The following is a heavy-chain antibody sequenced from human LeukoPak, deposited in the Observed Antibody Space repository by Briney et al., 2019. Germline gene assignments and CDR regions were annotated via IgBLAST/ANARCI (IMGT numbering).Heavy chain of an antibody. J-gene: IGHJ4*02. D-gene: IGHD1-1*01. CDR3: ARGAYNWNDHYYFDY. CDR2: IKQDGSEE. Sequence: GGALRLSCAASGFSFSYDWMSWVRQAPGKGLEWVSNIKQDGSEEYYVDSVKGQFTISRDSAKISLFLQMNSLRAEDTAVYYCARGAYNWNDHYYFDYWGQGTLVTVSS. V-gene: IGHV3-7*01. CDR1: GFSFSYDW.